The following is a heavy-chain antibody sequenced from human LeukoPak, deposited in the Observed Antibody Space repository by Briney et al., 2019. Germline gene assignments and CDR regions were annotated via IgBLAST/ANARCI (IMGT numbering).Heavy chain of an antibody. Sequence: PGGSLRLSCAASGFTVSSNYVNWVRQAPGKGLEWVSVIYGGGAPYYADSVKGRFTISRDNSKNTLYLQKNSLRAEDTAVYYCARDFYYGSGSYSYYFDYWGQGTLVTVSS. CDR3: ARDFYYGSGSYSYYFDY. CDR2: IYGGGAP. J-gene: IGHJ4*02. V-gene: IGHV3-66*01. D-gene: IGHD3-10*01. CDR1: GFTVSSNY.